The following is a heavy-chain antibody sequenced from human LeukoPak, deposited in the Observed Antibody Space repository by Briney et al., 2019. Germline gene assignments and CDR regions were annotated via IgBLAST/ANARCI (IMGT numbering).Heavy chain of an antibody. CDR2: IKQDGSEK. D-gene: IGHD4-17*01. CDR1: GFTFSSYW. J-gene: IGHJ4*02. V-gene: IGHV3-7*01. CDR3: ARVAVTLNFDY. Sequence: GGSLRLSCAASGFTFSSYWMSWVRQAPGKGLEWVANIKQDGSEKYYVDSVKGRFTISRDNAKNSLFLQMNSLRAEDTAVYYCARVAVTLNFDYWGQGTLVTVSS.